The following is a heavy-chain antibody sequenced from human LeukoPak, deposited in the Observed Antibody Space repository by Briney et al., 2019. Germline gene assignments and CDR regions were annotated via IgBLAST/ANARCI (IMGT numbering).Heavy chain of an antibody. V-gene: IGHV1-2*02. Sequence: ASVKVSCKASRYRFSDFFIHWVRQAPGQGLEWVGWTNPHSGGTNYAQKFQGRVTMTRDTSISTAYMELSSLRSDDTAVYYCARLSSHYGDYKVDPWGQGTLVTVSS. D-gene: IGHD4-17*01. J-gene: IGHJ5*02. CDR1: RYRFSDFF. CDR2: TNPHSGGT. CDR3: ARLSSHYGDYKVDP.